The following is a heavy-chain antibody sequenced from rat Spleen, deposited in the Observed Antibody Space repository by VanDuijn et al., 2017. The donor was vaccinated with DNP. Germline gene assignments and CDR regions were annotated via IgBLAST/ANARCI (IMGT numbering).Heavy chain of an antibody. Sequence: EVQLVESGGDLVQPGRYLKLSCVASGFTFNNYWMTWIRQVPWKGLEWIASITSSGGSTYYPDSVKGGFTISRDNAKNTLYLKINSMRSEDTATYYCAREDKVDAWGQGTSVTVSS. J-gene: IGHJ4*01. CDR3: AREDKVDA. CDR2: ITSSGGST. CDR1: GFTFNNYW. V-gene: IGHV5-31*01.